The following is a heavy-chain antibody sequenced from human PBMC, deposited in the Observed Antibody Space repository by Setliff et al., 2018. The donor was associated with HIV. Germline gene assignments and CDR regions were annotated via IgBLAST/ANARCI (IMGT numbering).Heavy chain of an antibody. CDR3: ARRTEDYIYHYDSSGYYWAY. CDR2: IYYSGRT. Sequence: SETLSLTCTVSGGSISSSSYYWGWIRQPPGKGLEWIGSIYYSGRTYYNASLKSRVTLSVDTSKNQVSLKVSSVTAADTAVYYCARRTEDYIYHYDSSGYYWAYWGQGTLVTVSS. CDR1: GGSISSSSYY. J-gene: IGHJ4*02. D-gene: IGHD3-22*01. V-gene: IGHV4-39*01.